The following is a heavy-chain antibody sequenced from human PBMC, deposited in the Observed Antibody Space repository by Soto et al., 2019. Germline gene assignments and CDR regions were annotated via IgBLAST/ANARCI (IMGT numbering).Heavy chain of an antibody. CDR1: GFTFSNYA. V-gene: IGHV3-13*01. J-gene: IGHJ4*02. Sequence: ESGGGLVQPGGSLRLSCAASGFTFSNYAMHWVRQPTGKGLEWVSGIGAAGDTYYPGSVKGRFTISRENAKNSLYLQMNSLRAGDTAVYYCAAGGVTSVAQFDYWGQGTLVTVSS. CDR2: IGAAGDT. CDR3: AAGGVTSVAQFDY. D-gene: IGHD3-16*01.